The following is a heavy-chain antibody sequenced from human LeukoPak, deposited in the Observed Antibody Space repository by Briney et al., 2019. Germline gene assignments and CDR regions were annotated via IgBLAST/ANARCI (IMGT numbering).Heavy chain of an antibody. Sequence: GGSLRLSCAASGFTFSSYAMNWVCQAPGKGLEWVSGISGFGGSTYYAASVKGRFTISRDNSGGTLFLHLDNLRVEDTAMYYCARRGGSSWSSFDYWGQGSLVTVSS. CDR2: ISGFGGST. CDR1: GFTFSSYA. CDR3: ARRGGSSWSSFDY. D-gene: IGHD6-13*01. V-gene: IGHV3-23*01. J-gene: IGHJ4*02.